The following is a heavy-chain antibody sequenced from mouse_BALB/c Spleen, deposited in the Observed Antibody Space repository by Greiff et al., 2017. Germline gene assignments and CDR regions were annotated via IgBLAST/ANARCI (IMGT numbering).Heavy chain of an antibody. V-gene: IGHV5-4*02. Sequence: DVQLQESGGGLVKPGGSLKLSCAASGFTFSDYYMYWVRQTPEKRLAWVATISDGGSYTYYPDSVKGRFTISRDNAKNNLYLQMSSLKSEDTAMYYCARPPRYGSSYAMDYWGQGTSVTVSS. J-gene: IGHJ4*01. CDR1: GFTFSDYY. D-gene: IGHD1-1*01. CDR2: ISDGGSYT. CDR3: ARPPRYGSSYAMDY.